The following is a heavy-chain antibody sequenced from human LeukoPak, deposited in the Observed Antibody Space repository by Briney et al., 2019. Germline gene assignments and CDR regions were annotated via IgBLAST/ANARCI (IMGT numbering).Heavy chain of an antibody. CDR2: VYYVGNA. CDR1: GGSIRTSGPS. Sequence: SETLSLTSTVSGGSIRTSGPSWGWIRQSPEKSLEWIGSVYYVGNAYYKPSLLSRATISIDTSKTHISLRLTSVTAADTAVYYCATHEEGSYFETWGQGALVTVSS. D-gene: IGHD3-10*01. CDR3: ATHEEGSYFET. J-gene: IGHJ4*02. V-gene: IGHV4-39*02.